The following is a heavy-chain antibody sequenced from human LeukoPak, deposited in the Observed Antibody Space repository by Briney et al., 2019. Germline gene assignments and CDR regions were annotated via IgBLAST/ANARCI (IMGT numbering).Heavy chain of an antibody. J-gene: IGHJ4*02. CDR3: AKDRSGMAYHFDF. V-gene: IGHV3-21*01. D-gene: IGHD2-21*01. Sequence: GGSLRLSCAASGFTFSSYSMNWVRQAPGKGLEWVSSISSRSTYIYHADSVKGRFTISRDNSKNTLFLQMDSLRAEDTAVYYCAKDRSGMAYHFDFWGQGSLVTVSS. CDR1: GFTFSSYS. CDR2: ISSRSTYI.